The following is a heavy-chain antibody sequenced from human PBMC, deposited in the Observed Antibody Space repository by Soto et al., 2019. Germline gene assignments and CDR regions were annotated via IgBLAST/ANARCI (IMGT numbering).Heavy chain of an antibody. CDR1: GFTFSSSE. V-gene: IGHV3-48*03. Sequence: GGSLRLSCAVSGFTFSSSEMYWVRQAPGKGLEWISYIHPSGQPIFYADSVKGRFTISRDDANNSLFLQMNSLRAEDTAVYYCARRASRWGQGTMVTVSS. CDR2: IHPSGQPI. D-gene: IGHD1-26*01. CDR3: ARRASR. J-gene: IGHJ3*01.